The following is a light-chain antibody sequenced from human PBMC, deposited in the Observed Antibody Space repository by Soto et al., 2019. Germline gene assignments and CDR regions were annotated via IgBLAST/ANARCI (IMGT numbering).Light chain of an antibody. Sequence: VLTQSPATLSLSPGERATLSCRASQTVSSFLAWYQQKPGQAPRLLIHDSSDRATGIPARFSGSGSGTDFTLTISSLEPEDVAVYYCQQYSSWVRTFGQGTKVDIK. CDR3: QQYSSWVRT. CDR1: QTVSSF. J-gene: IGKJ1*01. V-gene: IGKV3-11*01. CDR2: DSS.